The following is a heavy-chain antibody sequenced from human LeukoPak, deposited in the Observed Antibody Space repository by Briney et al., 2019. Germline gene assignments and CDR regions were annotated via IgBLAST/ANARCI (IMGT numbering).Heavy chain of an antibody. J-gene: IGHJ6*02. V-gene: IGHV1-18*01. Sequence: ASVNVSCKASGYTFTSYGISWVRQAPGQGLEWMGWISAYNGNTNYAQKLQGRVTMTTDTSTSTAYMELRSLRSDDTAVYYCARDSRKADYYGMDVWGQGTTVTVSS. CDR1: GYTFTSYG. CDR3: ARDSRKADYYGMDV. CDR2: ISAYNGNT.